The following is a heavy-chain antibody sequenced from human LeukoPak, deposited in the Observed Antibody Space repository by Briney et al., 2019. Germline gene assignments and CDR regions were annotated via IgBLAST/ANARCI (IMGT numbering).Heavy chain of an antibody. Sequence: PSETLSLTCTVSGGSISSSSYYWGWIRQPPGKGLEWIGYIYYSGSTNYNPSLKSRVTISVDTSKNQFSLMLSSVTAADTAVYYCARVGLHNWNYVPDYWGQGTLVTVSS. D-gene: IGHD1-7*01. CDR1: GGSISSSSYY. V-gene: IGHV4-61*05. CDR3: ARVGLHNWNYVPDY. J-gene: IGHJ4*02. CDR2: IYYSGST.